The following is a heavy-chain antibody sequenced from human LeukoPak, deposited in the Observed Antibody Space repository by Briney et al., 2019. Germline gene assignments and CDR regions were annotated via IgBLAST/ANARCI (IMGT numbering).Heavy chain of an antibody. D-gene: IGHD3-10*01. CDR1: GFTFSSYW. CDR2: ISGSGGST. J-gene: IGHJ6*03. CDR3: ANALEYGSGTYYYYYYYMDV. V-gene: IGHV3-23*01. Sequence: GGSLRLSCAASGFTFSSYWMSWVRQAPGKGLEWVSAISGSGGSTYYADSVKGRFTISRDNSKNTLYLQMNSLRAEDTAVYSCANALEYGSGTYYYYYYYMDVWGKGTTVTVSS.